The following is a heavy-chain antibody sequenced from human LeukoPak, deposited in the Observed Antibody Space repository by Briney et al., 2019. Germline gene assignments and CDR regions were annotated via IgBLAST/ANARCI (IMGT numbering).Heavy chain of an antibody. D-gene: IGHD3-9*01. CDR3: TTDLRRRKYFDWLLFLG. CDR2: IKSKTDGETT. J-gene: IGHJ4*02. Sequence: GGSLRRYGAASAFTFSNAWMSWVRQAPGNGLKWVGRIKSKTDGETTDYAAPVKGRFTISIDDSKNTLYLQMNSLKTEDTAVYYCTTDLRRRKYFDWLLFLGWGQGTLVTASS. V-gene: IGHV3-15*01. CDR1: AFTFSNAW.